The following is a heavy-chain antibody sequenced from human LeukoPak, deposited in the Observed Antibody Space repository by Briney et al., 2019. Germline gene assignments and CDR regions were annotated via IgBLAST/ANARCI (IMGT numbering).Heavy chain of an antibody. CDR2: IWYDGSNK. D-gene: IGHD2-15*01. Sequence: GGSLRLSCAASGFTFSSYGMHWVRQAPGKGLEWVAVIWYDGSNKYYADSVKGRFTISRDNSKNTLYLQMNSLRAEDTAVYYCARGSGYCSGGSCLSPYGMDVWGQGTTVTVSS. V-gene: IGHV3-33*01. CDR3: ARGSGYCSGGSCLSPYGMDV. CDR1: GFTFSSYG. J-gene: IGHJ6*02.